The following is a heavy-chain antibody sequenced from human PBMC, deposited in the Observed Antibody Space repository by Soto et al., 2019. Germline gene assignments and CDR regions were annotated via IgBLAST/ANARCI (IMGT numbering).Heavy chain of an antibody. J-gene: IGHJ6*02. V-gene: IGHV1-69*13. CDR2: IIPIFGTA. CDR3: GSSYYYDSSGYYSSVYGMVV. Sequence: SVKVSCEASGGTFSSYAISWVRQAPGQGLEWMGGIIPIFGTANYAQKFQGRVTITADESTSTAYMELSSLRSEDTAVYYCGSSYYYDSSGYYSSVYGMVVSGQGTTVTVS. CDR1: GGTFSSYA. D-gene: IGHD3-22*01.